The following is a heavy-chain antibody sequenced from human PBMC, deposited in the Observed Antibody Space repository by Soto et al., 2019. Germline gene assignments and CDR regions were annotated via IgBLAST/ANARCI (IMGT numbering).Heavy chain of an antibody. CDR3: ARGSRGYSYGYMCDY. D-gene: IGHD5-18*01. V-gene: IGHV1-8*01. CDR2: MNPNSDNT. J-gene: IGHJ4*02. CDR1: GYTFTSYD. Sequence: QVQLVQSGAEVKQPGASVKVSCTASGYTFTSYDINWVRQATGQGLEWMGWMNPNSDNTRYAQKFQCRVTMTRNTSISTAYMELLSLRSEDTAVYYCARGSRGYSYGYMCDYWGQGTLVTVSS.